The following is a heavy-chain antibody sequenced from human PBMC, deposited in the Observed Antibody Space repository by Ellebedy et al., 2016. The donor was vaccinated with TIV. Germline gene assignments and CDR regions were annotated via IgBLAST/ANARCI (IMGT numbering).Heavy chain of an antibody. J-gene: IGHJ4*02. Sequence: GESLKISCAASGFTSSSYWITWVRQAPGKGLEWVANINQDGSKKYYVDSVKGRFTIFRDNAKNSVSLQMNSLRAEDTALYFCARAIGAQESYWGQGTLVTVSS. CDR2: INQDGSKK. V-gene: IGHV3-7*04. D-gene: IGHD6-6*01. CDR1: GFTSSSYW. CDR3: ARAIGAQESY.